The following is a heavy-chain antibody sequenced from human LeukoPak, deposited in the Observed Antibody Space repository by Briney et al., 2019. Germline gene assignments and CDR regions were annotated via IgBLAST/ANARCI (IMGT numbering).Heavy chain of an antibody. CDR2: ISGSGGST. J-gene: IGHJ1*01. CDR3: AKDPAYYYDSSGYDGYFQH. Sequence: GGSLRLSCAASGFTFRSYAMSWVRQAPGKGLEWVSAISGSGGSTYYADSVKGRFTISRDNSKNTLYLQMNSLRAEDTAVYYCAKDPAYYYDSSGYDGYFQHWGQGTLVTVSS. CDR1: GFTFRSYA. V-gene: IGHV3-23*01. D-gene: IGHD3-22*01.